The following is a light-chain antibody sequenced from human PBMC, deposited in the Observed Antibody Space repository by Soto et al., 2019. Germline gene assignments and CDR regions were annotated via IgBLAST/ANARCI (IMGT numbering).Light chain of an antibody. V-gene: IGLV2-14*01. CDR1: SGDVGGFDS. Sequence: QSALTQPASVSGSPGQSITISCTGTSGDVGGFDSVSWYQQHPGKAPKLIIYEVRNRPSGVSNRFSGSKSGNTASLAISGLQAEDEGDYYCISYTSVSTYVFGTGTKVTGL. CDR3: ISYTSVSTYV. J-gene: IGLJ1*01. CDR2: EVR.